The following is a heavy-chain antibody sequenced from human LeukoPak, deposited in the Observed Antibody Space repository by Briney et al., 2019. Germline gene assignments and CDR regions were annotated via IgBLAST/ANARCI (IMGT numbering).Heavy chain of an antibody. J-gene: IGHJ4*02. CDR1: GFTFSSYG. CDR3: AKDGGSSSTYASY. Sequence: GGSLRLSCGASGFTFSSYGMHWVRQAPGKGLEWVAVISYDGSKKYYADSVKGRFTISRDNSKNTLYLQMNSLRAEDTAVYNCAKDGGSSSTYASYWGQGTLVTVSS. CDR2: ISYDGSKK. V-gene: IGHV3-30*18. D-gene: IGHD2-2*01.